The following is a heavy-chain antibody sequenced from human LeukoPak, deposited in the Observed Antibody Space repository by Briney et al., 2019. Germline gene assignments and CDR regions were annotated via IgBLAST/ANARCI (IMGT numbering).Heavy chain of an antibody. V-gene: IGHV3-53*01. D-gene: IGHD6-13*01. CDR2: IYSGGST. CDR3: ASYSGSWGHYYYGMDV. CDR1: GFTVSSNY. J-gene: IGHJ6*02. Sequence: GGSLRLSCAASGFTVSSNYMSWVRQPPGKGLEWVSVIYSGGSTYYADSVKGRFTISRDNSKNTLYLQMNSLRAEDTAVYYCASYSGSWGHYYYGMDVWGQGTTVTVS.